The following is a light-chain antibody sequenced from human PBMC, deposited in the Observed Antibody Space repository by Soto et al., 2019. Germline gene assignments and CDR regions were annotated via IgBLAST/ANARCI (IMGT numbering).Light chain of an antibody. CDR3: QQCNTFWT. CDR2: AAS. CDR1: QNIETG. J-gene: IGKJ1*01. Sequence: DIQMSQSPSTLSASVGDRLTITCRASQNIETGLAWYQQKPGKAPKLLIYAASTLQSGVPSRFSGSGSGTEFTLTISSLQPDDFATYYCQQCNTFWTFGQGTKVDIK. V-gene: IGKV1-5*01.